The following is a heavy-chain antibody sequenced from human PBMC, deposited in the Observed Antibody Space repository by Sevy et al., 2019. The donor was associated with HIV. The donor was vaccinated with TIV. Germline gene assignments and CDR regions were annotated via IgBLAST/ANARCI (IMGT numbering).Heavy chain of an antibody. D-gene: IGHD4-17*01. V-gene: IGHV5-51*01. CDR3: ARLSAPTGDYYMGLYCYYYGMDV. J-gene: IGHJ6*02. CDR2: IYPGDSDT. CDR1: GYSFTSYW. Sequence: GESLKISCKGSGYSFTSYWIGWVRQMPGKGLEWMGIIYPGDSDTRYSPSFQGQVTISADKSISTAYLQWSSLKASDTAMYYCARLSAPTGDYYMGLYCYYYGMDVWGQGTTVTVSS.